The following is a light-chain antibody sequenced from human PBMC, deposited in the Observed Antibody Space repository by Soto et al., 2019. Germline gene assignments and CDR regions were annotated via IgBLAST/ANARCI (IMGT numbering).Light chain of an antibody. Sequence: QSALSQPASVSGSPGQSITISCTGTSSDVGGFEYVSWYQHQPDKAPKLIIYDVTKRPSGVSNRFSGSKSGNTASLTISGIQAEDEDDYYCGSITRSSTSVFGTGTKLTVL. CDR1: SSDVGGFEY. CDR3: GSITRSSTSV. V-gene: IGLV2-14*01. CDR2: DVT. J-gene: IGLJ1*01.